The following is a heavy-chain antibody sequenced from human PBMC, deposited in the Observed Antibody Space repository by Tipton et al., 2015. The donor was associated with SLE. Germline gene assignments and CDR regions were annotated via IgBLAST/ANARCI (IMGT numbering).Heavy chain of an antibody. Sequence: TLSLTCTVSGGSIKSYYWSWIRQSPGKGLEWIGEINHSGSTNYNPSLKSRVTMSVDTSKNQFSLKLSSVTAADTAVYYCARGYSGSYYYYYYMDVWGKGTTVTVSS. J-gene: IGHJ6*03. D-gene: IGHD1-26*01. CDR3: ARGYSGSYYYYYYMDV. CDR2: INHSGST. CDR1: GGSIKSYY. V-gene: IGHV4-59*01.